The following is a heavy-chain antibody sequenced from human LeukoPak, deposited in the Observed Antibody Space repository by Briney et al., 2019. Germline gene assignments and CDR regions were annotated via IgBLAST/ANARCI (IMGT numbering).Heavy chain of an antibody. D-gene: IGHD2/OR15-2a*01. CDR3: ARDNTVLFDY. CDR2: IKYDGSEK. Sequence: GGSPRLSCAASGFTFSSYWMSWVRQALGKGLEWVANIKYDGSEKYYVDSVKGRFTISRDNAKNSVYLQMNSVRAEDTAVYYCARDNTVLFDYWGQGTLVTVSS. J-gene: IGHJ4*02. CDR1: GFTFSSYW. V-gene: IGHV3-7*01.